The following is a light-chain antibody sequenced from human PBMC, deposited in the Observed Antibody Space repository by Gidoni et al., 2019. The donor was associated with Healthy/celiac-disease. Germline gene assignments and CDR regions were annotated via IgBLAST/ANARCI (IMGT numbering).Light chain of an antibody. V-gene: IGKV2-28*01. CDR3: MQALQTPWT. CDR1: QSLLQSNGYNY. CDR2: LGS. J-gene: IGKJ1*01. Sequence: DIVMTQSPLSLPVTPGEPASISCRSSQSLLQSNGYNYLDWYLQKQGQSPQLLIYLGSNRASGVPDRFSGSGSGTDFTLKISGVEAEDVGVYYCMQALQTPWTFGQGTKVEIK.